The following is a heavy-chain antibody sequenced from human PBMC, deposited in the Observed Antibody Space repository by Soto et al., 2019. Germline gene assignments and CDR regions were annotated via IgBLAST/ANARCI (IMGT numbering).Heavy chain of an antibody. CDR2: IIPILGIA. D-gene: IGHD2-15*01. V-gene: IGHV1-69*02. Sequence: QVQLVQSGAEVKKPGSSVKVSCKASGGTFSSYTISWVRQAPGQGLEWMGRIIPILGIANYAQKFQGRVTITADKSTSTAYMELSSLRSEDTAVYYCARSWTELILDYWGQGTLVTVSS. J-gene: IGHJ4*02. CDR1: GGTFSSYT. CDR3: ARSWTELILDY.